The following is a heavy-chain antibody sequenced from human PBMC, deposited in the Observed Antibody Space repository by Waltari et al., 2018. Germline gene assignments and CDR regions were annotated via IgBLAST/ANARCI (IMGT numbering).Heavy chain of an antibody. CDR1: GGSFSGYY. CDR3: ARFYYDYVWGSYRFNWFDP. V-gene: IGHV4-34*01. D-gene: IGHD3-16*02. Sequence: QVQLQQWGAGLLKPSETLSLTCAVYGGSFSGYYWSWIRQPPGKGLEWIGEINHSGSTNYNPSLKGRVTISVDTSKNQFSLKLSSVTAADTAVYYCARFYYDYVWGSYRFNWFDPWGQGTLVTVSS. J-gene: IGHJ5*02. CDR2: INHSGST.